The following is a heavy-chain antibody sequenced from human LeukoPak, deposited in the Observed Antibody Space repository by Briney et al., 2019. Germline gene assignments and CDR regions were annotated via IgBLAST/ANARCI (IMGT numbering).Heavy chain of an antibody. CDR3: ARDQAYYYDSSGYPEADAFDI. J-gene: IGHJ3*02. D-gene: IGHD3-22*01. CDR2: IIPIFGTA. V-gene: IGHV1-69*05. CDR1: GGTSSSYA. Sequence: SVKVSCKASGGTSSSYAISWVRQAPGQGLEWMGRIIPIFGTANYAQKFQGRVTITTDESTSTAYMELSSLRSEDTAVYYCARDQAYYYDSSGYPEADAFDIWGQGTMVTVSS.